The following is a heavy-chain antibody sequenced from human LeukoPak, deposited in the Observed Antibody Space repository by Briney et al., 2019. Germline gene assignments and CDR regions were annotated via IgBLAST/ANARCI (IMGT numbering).Heavy chain of an antibody. CDR3: ARGGLLDV. V-gene: IGHV4-61*02. CDR2: ILASGST. CDR1: GDSISSGAFY. Sequence: SETLSLTCTVSGDSISSGAFYWTWIRQPAGKGPEWIGRILASGSTNYNPSLKSRVTISVDTSKNQFSLKLRSVTAADTAVYYCARGGLLDVWGKGTTVTVSS. J-gene: IGHJ6*04.